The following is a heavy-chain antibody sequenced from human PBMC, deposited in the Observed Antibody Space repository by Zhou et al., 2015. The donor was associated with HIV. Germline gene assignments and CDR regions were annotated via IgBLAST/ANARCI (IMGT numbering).Heavy chain of an antibody. CDR1: GGTFSSYA. D-gene: IGHD6-19*01. CDR2: IIPIFGTA. CDR3: AKRPGGRYSSANNWFRP. J-gene: IGHJ5*02. V-gene: IGHV1-69*01. Sequence: QVQLVQSGAEVKKPGSSVKVSCKASGGTFSSYAISWVRQAPGQGLEWMGGIIPIFGTANYAQKFQGRVTITADESTSTAYMELSSLRSEDTAVYYCAKRPGGRYSSANNWFRPLGPGNPGHRLL.